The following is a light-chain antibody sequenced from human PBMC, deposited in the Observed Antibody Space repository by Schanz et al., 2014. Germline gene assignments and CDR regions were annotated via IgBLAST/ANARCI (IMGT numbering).Light chain of an antibody. CDR1: QNIFNY. CDR3: QQSYTTPPYT. CDR2: AAS. Sequence: IQMTQSPSSLSASVGDRVTINCRASQNIFNYLNWYQQKPGKAPRLLIFAASSLQSGVPSRFSGSGSGADYTLTISSLQPEDFATYYCQQSYTTPPYTFGQGTNLEIK. V-gene: IGKV1-39*01. J-gene: IGKJ2*01.